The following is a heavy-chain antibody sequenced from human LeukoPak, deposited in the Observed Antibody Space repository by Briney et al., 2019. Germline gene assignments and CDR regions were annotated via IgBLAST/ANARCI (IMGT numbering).Heavy chain of an antibody. V-gene: IGHV3-7*01. D-gene: IGHD3-22*01. CDR2: IKQDGSEK. Sequence: GGSLRLSCAASGFTFSSYWMSWVRQAPGKGLEWVANIKQDGSEKYYVDSVKGRFTISRDNAKNSLYLQMNRLRAEDTAVYYCAREGRPDYYDSSGLDYWGQGTLVTVSS. CDR3: AREGRPDYYDSSGLDY. CDR1: GFTFSSYW. J-gene: IGHJ4*02.